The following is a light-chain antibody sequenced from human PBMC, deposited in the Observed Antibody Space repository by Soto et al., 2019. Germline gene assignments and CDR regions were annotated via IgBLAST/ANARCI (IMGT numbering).Light chain of an antibody. CDR2: KAS. V-gene: IGKV1-5*03. Sequence: QTTPSGSSASGSVGSRVTITCGASQTISSWLAWYQQKPGNAPKLLIYKASSLESGVPSRFSGSGSGTEFILTISSLQPDDFATYYCQQYDSYSWTFDQGTKVDI. CDR1: QTISSW. J-gene: IGKJ1*01. CDR3: QQYDSYSWT.